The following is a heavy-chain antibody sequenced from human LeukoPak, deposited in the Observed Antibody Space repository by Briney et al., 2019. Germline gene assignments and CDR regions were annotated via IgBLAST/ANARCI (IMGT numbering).Heavy chain of an antibody. J-gene: IGHJ4*02. CDR2: IKSKTDGGTT. V-gene: IGHV3-15*01. Sequence: KTGGSLRLSCAASGFTFSNAWMSWVRQAPGKGLEWVGRIKSKTDGGTTDYAAPVEGRFTISRDDSKNTLYLQMNSLKTEDTAVYYCTTGSRYYYDSSGYYYYWGQGTLVTVSS. D-gene: IGHD3-22*01. CDR3: TTGSRYYYDSSGYYYY. CDR1: GFTFSNAW.